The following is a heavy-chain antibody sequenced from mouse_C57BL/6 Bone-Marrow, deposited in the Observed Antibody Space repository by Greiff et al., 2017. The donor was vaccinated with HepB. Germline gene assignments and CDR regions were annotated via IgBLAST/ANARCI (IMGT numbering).Heavy chain of an antibody. V-gene: IGHV1-81*01. CDR2: IYPRSGNT. J-gene: IGHJ3*01. Sequence: VMLVESGAELARPGASVKLSCKASGYTFTSYGISWVKQRTGQGLEWIGEIYPRSGNTYYNEKFKGKATLTADKSSSTAYMELRSLTSEDSAVYFCAKSRFAYWGQGTLVTVSA. CDR1: GYTFTSYG. CDR3: AKSRFAY.